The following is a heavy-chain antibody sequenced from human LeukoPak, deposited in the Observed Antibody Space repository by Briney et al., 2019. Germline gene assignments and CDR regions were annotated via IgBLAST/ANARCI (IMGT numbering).Heavy chain of an antibody. CDR2: INHSGST. D-gene: IGHD1-14*01. Sequence: SETLSLTCAVYGGSFSGYYWSWIRQPPGKGLEWIGEINHSGSTNYNPSLKSRVTISVDTPKNQFSLKLSSVTAADTAVYYCARVRYDNRFPSVDVWGKGTTVTISS. J-gene: IGHJ6*04. CDR3: ARVRYDNRFPSVDV. V-gene: IGHV4-34*01. CDR1: GGSFSGYY.